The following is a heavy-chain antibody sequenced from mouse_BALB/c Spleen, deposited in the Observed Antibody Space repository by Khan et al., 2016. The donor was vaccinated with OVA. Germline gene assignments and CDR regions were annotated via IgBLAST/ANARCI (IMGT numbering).Heavy chain of an antibody. Sequence: QVQLKQSGAELARPGASVKLSCKASGYTFTDYYINWVKLRTGQGLEWIGEISPGSGDTYYNERFKGKATLTADKSSSTAYMQLSSLTSVAFAGYFCARRNYFGYTFAYWGQGTLVTVSA. V-gene: IGHV1-77*01. CDR1: GYTFTDYY. J-gene: IGHJ3*01. D-gene: IGHD1-2*01. CDR2: ISPGSGDT. CDR3: ARRNYFGYTFAY.